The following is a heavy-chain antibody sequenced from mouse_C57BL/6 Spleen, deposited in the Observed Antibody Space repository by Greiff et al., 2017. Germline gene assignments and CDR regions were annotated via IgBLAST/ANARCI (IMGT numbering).Heavy chain of an antibody. J-gene: IGHJ3*01. CDR2: IDPANGNT. CDR1: GFHIKNTY. D-gene: IGHD1-1*01. Sequence: VQLKESVAELVRPGASVKLSCTASGFHIKNTYMHWVKQRPEQGLEWIGRIDPANGNTKYAPKFQGKATITADTSSNTAYLQLSSLTSEDTAIYYCAKDYGSSWFAYWGQGTLVTVSA. V-gene: IGHV14-3*01. CDR3: AKDYGSSWFAY.